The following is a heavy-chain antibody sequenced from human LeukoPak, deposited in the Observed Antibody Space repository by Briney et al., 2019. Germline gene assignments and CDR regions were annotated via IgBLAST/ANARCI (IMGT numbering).Heavy chain of an antibody. Sequence: SQTLSLTCTVSGGSISSGDYYWSWIRQPRGKGLEWIGYIYYSGSTYYNPSLKSRVTISVDTSKNQFYLKLSSVTAADTAVYYCARDHSVSITGLDYWGQGTLVTVSS. V-gene: IGHV4-30-4*08. CDR1: GGSISSGDYY. D-gene: IGHD1-20*01. J-gene: IGHJ4*02. CDR3: ARDHSVSITGLDY. CDR2: IYYSGST.